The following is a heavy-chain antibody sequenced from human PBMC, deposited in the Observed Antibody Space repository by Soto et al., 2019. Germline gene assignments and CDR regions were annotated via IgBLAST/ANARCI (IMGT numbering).Heavy chain of an antibody. J-gene: IGHJ5*02. D-gene: IGHD4-17*01. CDR2: LYHSGGT. V-gene: IGHV4-30-2*01. Sequence: PSETLSLTCAVSGESISSCGHSWSWIRQPPGKGLEWIGNLYHSGGTYYNPSLKSRVTISVDRSQNQFSLKLSSVTAADTAVYYCVRGAYGXNSIGWFDPWGQGTLVTVS. CDR1: GESISSCGHS. CDR3: VRGAYGXNSIGWFDP.